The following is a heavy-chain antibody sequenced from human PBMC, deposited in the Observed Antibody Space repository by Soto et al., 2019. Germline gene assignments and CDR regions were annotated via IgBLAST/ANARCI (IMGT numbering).Heavy chain of an antibody. CDR2: IYYSGST. J-gene: IGHJ5*02. CDR3: ARRVAAAGNPRANWFDP. CDR1: GGSISSYY. V-gene: IGHV4-59*08. Sequence: ASETLSLTCTDSGGSISSYYWGWIRQPPGKGLEWIGYIYYSGSTNYNPSLKSRVTISVDTSKNQFSLKLSSVTAADTAVYYCARRVAAAGNPRANWFDPWGQGTLVTVSS. D-gene: IGHD6-13*01.